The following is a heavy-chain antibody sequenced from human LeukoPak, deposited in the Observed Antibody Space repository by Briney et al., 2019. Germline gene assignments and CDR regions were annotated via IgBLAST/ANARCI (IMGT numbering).Heavy chain of an antibody. CDR3: AKGDTS. V-gene: IGHV3-30*02. CDR1: GFNFSNYD. J-gene: IGHJ5*02. Sequence: GGSLRLSCAASGFNFSNYDMHWVRQAPGKGLEWVAFIRDDGSDKYYADSVKGRFTISRDNSKNTLYVQMNSLRNEDTAVYYCAKGDTSWGQGTLVTVSS. D-gene: IGHD2-21*02. CDR2: IRDDGSDK.